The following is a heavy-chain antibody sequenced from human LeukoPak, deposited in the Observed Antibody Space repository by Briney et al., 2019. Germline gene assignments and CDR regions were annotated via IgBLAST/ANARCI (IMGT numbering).Heavy chain of an antibody. CDR2: ISGSGGST. CDR1: GFTFSSYA. J-gene: IGHJ3*02. CDR3: AIKGLLQPNGNAFDI. V-gene: IGHV3-23*01. D-gene: IGHD3-22*01. Sequence: QSGGSLRLSCAASGFTFSSYAMSWVRQAPGKGLEWVSAISGSGGSTYSADSVKGRFTISRDNSKNTLYLQMNSLRAEDTAVYYCAIKGLLQPNGNAFDIWGQGTMVTVSS.